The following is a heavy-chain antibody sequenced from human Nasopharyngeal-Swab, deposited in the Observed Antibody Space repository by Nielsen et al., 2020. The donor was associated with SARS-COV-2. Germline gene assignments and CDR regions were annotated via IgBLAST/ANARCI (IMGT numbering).Heavy chain of an antibody. CDR3: ASEGSGVFGVVIYAFDI. J-gene: IGHJ3*02. V-gene: IGHV1-24*01. Sequence: ASVKVSCKVSGYTLTVLSIHWVRQAPGKGLEWMGTVIPEDGEPIYAQNFQGRVTMTEDTSTYTAYLELSSLRSEDTAVYYCASEGSGVFGVVIYAFDIWGPGTLVTVSS. CDR2: VIPEDGEP. D-gene: IGHD3-3*01. CDR1: GYTLTVLS.